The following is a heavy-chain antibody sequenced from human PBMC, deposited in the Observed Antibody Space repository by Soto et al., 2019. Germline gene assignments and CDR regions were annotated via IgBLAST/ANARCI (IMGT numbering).Heavy chain of an antibody. D-gene: IGHD4-4*01. CDR1: GFTFSSYA. J-gene: IGHJ2*01. CDR2: ISYDGSNK. V-gene: IGHV3-30-3*01. CDR3: ARPLWRDDYNWGYFDL. Sequence: GGSLRLSYAASGFTFSSYAMHWVRQAPGKGLEWVAVISYDGSNKYYADSVKGRFTISRYNSKNTLYLQMNSLRAEDTAVYYCARPLWRDDYNWGYFDLWGRGTLVTVSS.